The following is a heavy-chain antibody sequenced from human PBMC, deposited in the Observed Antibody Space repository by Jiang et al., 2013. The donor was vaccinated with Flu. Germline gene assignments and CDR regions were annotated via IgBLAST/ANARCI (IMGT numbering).Heavy chain of an antibody. V-gene: IGHV1-58*02. CDR2: IVVGSGNT. D-gene: IGHD6-13*01. CDR1: GFTFTSSA. Sequence: SGAEVKKPGTSVKVSCKASGFTFTSSAMQWVRQARGQRLEWIGWIVVGSGNTNYAQKFQERVTITRDMSTSTAYMELSSLRSEDTAVYYCAADSLRPGYSSSWWGGDYYYYYGMDVWGKGTTVTVSS. J-gene: IGHJ6*04. CDR3: AADSLRPGYSSSWWGGDYYYYYGMDV.